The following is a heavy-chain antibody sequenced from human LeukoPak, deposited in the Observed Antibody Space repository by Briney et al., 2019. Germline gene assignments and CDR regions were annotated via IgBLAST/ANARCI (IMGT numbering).Heavy chain of an antibody. CDR1: GGSISSYY. CDR3: ARDPEGHGYYFDY. Sequence: SETLSLTCTVSGGSISSYYWSWIRQPPGKGLEWIGYIYTSGSTNYNPSLKSRVTISVDTSKNQFSLKLSSVTAADTAVYYCARDPEGHGYYFDYWGQGALVTVSS. J-gene: IGHJ4*02. V-gene: IGHV4-4*09. CDR2: IYTSGST. D-gene: IGHD3-3*01.